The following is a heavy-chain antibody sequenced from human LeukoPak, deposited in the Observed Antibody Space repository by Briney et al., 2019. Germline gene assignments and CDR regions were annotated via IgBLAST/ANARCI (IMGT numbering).Heavy chain of an antibody. CDR3: AKDPRRYDILTGYSDY. CDR1: GFTFSSYA. J-gene: IGHJ4*02. D-gene: IGHD3-9*01. Sequence: GGSLRLSCAASGFTFSSYAMSWVRQAPGKGLEWVSAISGSGGSTYNADSVKGRFTISRDNSKNTLYLQMNSLRAEDTAVYYCAKDPRRYDILTGYSDYWGQGTLVTVSS. V-gene: IGHV3-23*01. CDR2: ISGSGGST.